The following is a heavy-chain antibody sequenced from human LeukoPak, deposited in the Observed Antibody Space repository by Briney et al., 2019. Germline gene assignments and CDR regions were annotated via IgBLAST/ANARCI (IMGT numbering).Heavy chain of an antibody. V-gene: IGHV3-23*01. D-gene: IGHD3-22*01. CDR2: ISGSGGST. CDR1: GFTFSSYA. J-gene: IGHJ4*02. Sequence: GGSLRLSCAASGFTFSSYAMSWVRQAPGKGLEWVSAISGSGGSTYYADSVKGRFTISRDNSKNTLYLQMNSLRAEDTAVYYCAKDNDYHDSSGYLGSDYWGQGTLVTVSS. CDR3: AKDNDYHDSSGYLGSDY.